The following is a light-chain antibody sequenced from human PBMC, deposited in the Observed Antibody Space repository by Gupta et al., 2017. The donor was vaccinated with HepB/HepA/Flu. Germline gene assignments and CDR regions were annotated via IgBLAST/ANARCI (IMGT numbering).Light chain of an antibody. CDR3: MQGIEWPPRRYT. V-gene: IGKV2-30*01. Sequence: VGVDPSSLPLPVTLGTPASILCRSSQSLVYSDGDTYLSWFHQRPGQSPRRLIYKVSNRDSGVSDRFSGSGSGPDFTLKISRVEAEDVGVYYCMQGIEWPPRRYTFGQGTRLEIK. CDR2: KVS. CDR1: QSLVYSDGDTY. J-gene: IGKJ2*01.